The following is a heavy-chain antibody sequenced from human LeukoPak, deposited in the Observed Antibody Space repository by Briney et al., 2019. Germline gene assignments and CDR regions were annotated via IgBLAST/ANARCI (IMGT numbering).Heavy chain of an antibody. V-gene: IGHV3-23*01. CDR2: ISENGGTT. CDR1: GFTFSSYA. CDR3: AKDYGPKQLVFFDS. D-gene: IGHD6-13*01. Sequence: GGSLRLSCAASGFTFSSYALSWVRQAPGKGLEWVSGISENGGTTFYADSVKGRFTITRDNSKNTLYVQMNSLRGEDTAVYYCAKDYGPKQLVFFDSWGQGTLVTVSS. J-gene: IGHJ4*02.